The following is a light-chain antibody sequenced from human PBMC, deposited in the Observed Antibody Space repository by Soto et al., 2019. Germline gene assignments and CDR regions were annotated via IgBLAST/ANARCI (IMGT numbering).Light chain of an antibody. V-gene: IGKV3-20*01. CDR2: GAS. CDR1: QTVSSNF. Sequence: IVLTQSPGTLSLSPGERATLSCRASQTVSSNFLAWYQQKPAQAPRLLIYGASSRATGIPDRFSGSGSGTDCTLTIRRLEPEDFAVYYCQQYGTSSWTFGQGTKVEIK. J-gene: IGKJ1*01. CDR3: QQYGTSSWT.